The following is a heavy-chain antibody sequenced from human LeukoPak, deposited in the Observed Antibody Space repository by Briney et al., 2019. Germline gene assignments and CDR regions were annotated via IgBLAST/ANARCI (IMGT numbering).Heavy chain of an antibody. CDR3: ARRGYYDSSGYYYSKRYYFDY. CDR2: IFYSGST. CDR1: SGSISTSNYY. D-gene: IGHD3-22*01. V-gene: IGHV4-39*07. J-gene: IGHJ4*02. Sequence: PSETLSLTCTVSSGSISTSNYYWGWVRQPPGKALEWIGNIFYSGSTYYNPSLKSRVTISVDTSKNQFFLKLSSVTAADTAVYYCARRGYYDSSGYYYSKRYYFDYWGQGTLVTVSS.